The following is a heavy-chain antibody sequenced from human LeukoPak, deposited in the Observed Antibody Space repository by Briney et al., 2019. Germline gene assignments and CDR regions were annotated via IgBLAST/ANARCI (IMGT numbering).Heavy chain of an antibody. D-gene: IGHD3-9*01. Sequence: VASVKVSCKASGYTFTGYYMRWVRQAPGQGLEWMGWINPNSGGTNYAQKFQGRVTMTRDTSISTAYMELSRLRSDDTAVYYCARRRVGLRYFDWPNDAFDIWGQGTMVTVSS. CDR3: ARRRVGLRYFDWPNDAFDI. CDR1: GYTFTGYY. CDR2: INPNSGGT. V-gene: IGHV1-2*02. J-gene: IGHJ3*02.